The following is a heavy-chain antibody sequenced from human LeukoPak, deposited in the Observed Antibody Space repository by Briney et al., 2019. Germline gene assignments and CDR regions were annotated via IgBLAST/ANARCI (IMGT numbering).Heavy chain of an antibody. CDR1: GGPISSYY. D-gene: IGHD4-17*01. J-gene: IGHJ4*02. V-gene: IGHV4-59*01. CDR2: IYYSGST. CDR3: ARDSDYLGFDY. Sequence: SETLSLTCTVSGGPISSYYWSWIRQPPGKGLEWIGYIYYSGSTNYNPSLKSRVTISVDTSKNQFSLKLSSVTAAGTAVYYCARDSDYLGFDYWGQGTLVTVSS.